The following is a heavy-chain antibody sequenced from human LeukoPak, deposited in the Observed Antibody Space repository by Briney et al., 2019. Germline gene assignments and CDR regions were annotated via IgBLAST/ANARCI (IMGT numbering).Heavy chain of an antibody. J-gene: IGHJ4*02. Sequence: TGGSLRLSCAASGFTFSNYDMHWVRQAAGKGLEWVSGIGTAGDTYYPGSVKGRFTISRENGKNSLYLHMNSLSAGDTAVYYCASSPAYSSSWYAIDNWGQGTLVTVSS. CDR2: IGTAGDT. V-gene: IGHV3-13*01. CDR3: ASSPAYSSSWYAIDN. CDR1: GFTFSNYD. D-gene: IGHD6-13*01.